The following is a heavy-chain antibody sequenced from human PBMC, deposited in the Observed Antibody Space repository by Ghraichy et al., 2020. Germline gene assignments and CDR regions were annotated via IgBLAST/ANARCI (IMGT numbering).Heavy chain of an antibody. V-gene: IGHV3-66*04. D-gene: IGHD3-22*01. J-gene: IGHJ4*02. Sequence: GGSLRLSCTASGFIVSSNYMNWVRQAPGKGLEWVSVIYSGGSTYYADSAKGRFTISRDNSKNTVYLQMNGLRAEDTAVYFCARQFANSGNYLYYFDYWGQGTLVTVSS. CDR1: GFIVSSNY. CDR3: ARQFANSGNYLYYFDY. CDR2: IYSGGST.